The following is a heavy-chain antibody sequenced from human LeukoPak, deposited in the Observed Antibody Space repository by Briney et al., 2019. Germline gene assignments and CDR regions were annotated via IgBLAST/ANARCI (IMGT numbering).Heavy chain of an antibody. CDR2: ISSSSSYI. J-gene: IGHJ5*02. CDR3: ARDLAAAPFDP. V-gene: IGHV3-21*01. D-gene: IGHD6-13*01. CDR1: GFTFSSYS. Sequence: GGSLRLSCAASGFTFSSYSMNWVRQAPGKGLEWVSSISSSSSYINYADSVRGRFTISRDNAKNSLFLQMDSLRGEDTAVYYCARDLAAAPFDPWGQGTLVTVSS.